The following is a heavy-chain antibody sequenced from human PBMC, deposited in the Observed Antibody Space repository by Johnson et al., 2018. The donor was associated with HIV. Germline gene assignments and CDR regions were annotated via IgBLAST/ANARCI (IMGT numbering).Heavy chain of an antibody. CDR1: GFTFSSNY. J-gene: IGHJ3*02. CDR2: IYSGGST. V-gene: IGHV3-66*01. CDR3: AREGSQVAFDI. Sequence: VQLVESGGGLVQPGGSLRLSCAASGFTFSSNYMSWVRQAPGKGLEWVSVIYSGGSTYYADSVKGRFTISRDNSKYTLYRQMNSLRAEDTAVYYCAREGSQVAFDIWGQGTMVTVAS.